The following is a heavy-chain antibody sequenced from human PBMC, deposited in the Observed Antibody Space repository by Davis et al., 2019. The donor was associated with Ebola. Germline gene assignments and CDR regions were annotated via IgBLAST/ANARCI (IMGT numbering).Heavy chain of an antibody. V-gene: IGHV3-53*01. CDR2: IYSGGST. CDR1: GFTVSSNY. D-gene: IGHD4-17*01. CDR3: ASPPPGVDDYGDLMLDS. Sequence: GGSLRLSCAASGFTVSSNYMSWVRQAPGKGLEWVSVIYSGGSTYYADSVKGRFTISRDNSKNKLYLQMNNLRAGDTAVYYCASPPPGVDDYGDLMLDSWGQGTLVTVSS. J-gene: IGHJ4*02.